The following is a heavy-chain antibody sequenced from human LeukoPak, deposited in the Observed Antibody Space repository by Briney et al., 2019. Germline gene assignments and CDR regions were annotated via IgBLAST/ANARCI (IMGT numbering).Heavy chain of an antibody. CDR3: GRDRGSARWFEYFQH. Sequence: GRSLRLSCAASGFTFSSYGMHWVRQAPGKGLEWVAVIWYDGSNKYYADSVKGRFTISRDNSKNTLHLQMNSLRVEDTAVYYCGRDRGSARWFEYFQHWGQGTLVTVSS. CDR1: GFTFSSYG. D-gene: IGHD2-15*01. J-gene: IGHJ1*01. CDR2: IWYDGSNK. V-gene: IGHV3-33*01.